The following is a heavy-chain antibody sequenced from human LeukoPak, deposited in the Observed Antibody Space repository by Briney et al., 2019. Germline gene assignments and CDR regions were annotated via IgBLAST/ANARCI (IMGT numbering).Heavy chain of an antibody. CDR1: GGTFSSYA. Sequence: ASVKVSCKASGGTFSSYAISWVRQAPGQGLEWMGGIIPIFGTANYAQEFQGRVTITTDESTSTAYMELSSLRSEDTAVYYCAREDIEGYYFDYWGQGTLVTVSS. J-gene: IGHJ4*02. CDR2: IIPIFGTA. CDR3: AREDIEGYYFDY. D-gene: IGHD5-12*01. V-gene: IGHV1-69*05.